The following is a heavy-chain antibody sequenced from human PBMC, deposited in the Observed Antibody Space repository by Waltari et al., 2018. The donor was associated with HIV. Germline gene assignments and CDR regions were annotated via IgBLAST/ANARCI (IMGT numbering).Heavy chain of an antibody. CDR2: IYTSGST. J-gene: IGHJ3*02. CDR1: GGSISSYY. Sequence: QVQLQESGPGLVKPSETLSLTCTVSGGSISSYYWRWIRQPAGKGLEWIGRIYTSGSTNYNPSLKSRVTMSVDTSKNQFSLKLSSVTAADTAVYYCARERTIFGVVSKLDAFDIWGQGTMVTVSS. V-gene: IGHV4-4*07. CDR3: ARERTIFGVVSKLDAFDI. D-gene: IGHD3-3*01.